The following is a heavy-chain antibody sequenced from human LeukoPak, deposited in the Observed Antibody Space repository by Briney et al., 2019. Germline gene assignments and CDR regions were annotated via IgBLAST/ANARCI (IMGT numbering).Heavy chain of an antibody. CDR2: INPSGGST. J-gene: IGHJ6*03. D-gene: IGHD5-18*01. CDR3: ARVAAGGYSYGSHYYYYMDV. Sequence: ASVRVSCKASGYTFTSYYMHWARQAPGQGLEWMGIINPSGGSTSYAQKFQGRVTMTRDMSTSTVYMELSSLRSEDTAVYYCARVAAGGYSYGSHYYYYMDVWGKGTTVTVSS. V-gene: IGHV1-46*01. CDR1: GYTFTSYY.